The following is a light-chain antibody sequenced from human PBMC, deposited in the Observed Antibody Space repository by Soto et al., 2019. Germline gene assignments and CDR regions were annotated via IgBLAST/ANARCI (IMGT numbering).Light chain of an antibody. Sequence: IVLTQSPATLSLSPGERATLSCRASQNISSYLTWYQHKPGQAPRLLMYDVSNRPTGIPARFSGSGSGTDFTLTISSLEPEDLAVYYCQQRSNWPLTFGQGTKVEIK. CDR2: DVS. V-gene: IGKV3-11*01. CDR3: QQRSNWPLT. J-gene: IGKJ1*01. CDR1: QNISSY.